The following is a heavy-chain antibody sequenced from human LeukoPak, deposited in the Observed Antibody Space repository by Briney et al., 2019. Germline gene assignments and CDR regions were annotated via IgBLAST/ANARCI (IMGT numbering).Heavy chain of an antibody. CDR1: GYTFTGYY. D-gene: IGHD3-22*01. CDR2: INPNSGST. Sequence: ASVKVSCKASGYTFTGYYMHWVRQAPGQGLEWMGWINPNSGSTNYAQKFQGRVTMTRDTSISTAYMELSRLRSDDTAVYYCARSLNYYDSSGSSAYWGQGTLVTVSS. J-gene: IGHJ4*02. CDR3: ARSLNYYDSSGSSAY. V-gene: IGHV1-2*02.